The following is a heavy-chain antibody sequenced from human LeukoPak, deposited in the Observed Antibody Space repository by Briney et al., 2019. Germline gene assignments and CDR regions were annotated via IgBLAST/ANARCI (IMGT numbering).Heavy chain of an antibody. CDR1: EFTFSSYA. D-gene: IGHD6-19*01. J-gene: IGHJ4*02. CDR2: ISITGGNT. V-gene: IGHV3-23*01. CDR3: AKEVAGRFDY. Sequence: GGSLRLSCAVSEFTFSSYAMSWVRQAPGKGLEWVSTISITGGNTYYADSVKGRFTISRDNSKNTLYLQMNSLRAEDTAVYYCAKEVAGRFDYWGQGTLVTVSS.